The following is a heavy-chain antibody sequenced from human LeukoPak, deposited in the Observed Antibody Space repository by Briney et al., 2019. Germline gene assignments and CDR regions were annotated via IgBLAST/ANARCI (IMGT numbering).Heavy chain of an antibody. CDR3: AKGSGKSDY. J-gene: IGHJ4*02. V-gene: IGHV3-43*02. CDR2: VSADGGST. CDR1: GLNFDDSA. Sequence: PGGSLGLSCVASGLNFDDSAMHWVRHAPGKGLEWVSLVSADGGSTFSADSVKGRFSISRDNSKNSLYLQVNSLRSGDTAMYYCAKGSGKSDYWGQGTLVAVSS.